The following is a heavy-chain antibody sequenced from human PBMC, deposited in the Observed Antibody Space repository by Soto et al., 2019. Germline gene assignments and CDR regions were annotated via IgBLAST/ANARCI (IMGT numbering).Heavy chain of an antibody. D-gene: IGHD1-26*01. V-gene: IGHV1-8*01. Sequence: QVQLAQSGAEVRKPGASVRVSCKTSGYSFSGDDVSWVRQSSGQGFEWMGWVNFNSGITAYAPKFQGRVTMTRDTSINAAFTELSRLTSEDTAMDYCAKLLGATWVFDYWGQGTLVTVA. CDR2: VNFNSGIT. J-gene: IGHJ4*02. CDR3: AKLLGATWVFDY. CDR1: GYSFSGDD.